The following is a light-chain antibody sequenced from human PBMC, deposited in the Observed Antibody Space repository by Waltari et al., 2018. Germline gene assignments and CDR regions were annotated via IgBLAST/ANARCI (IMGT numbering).Light chain of an antibody. V-gene: IGKV4-1*01. Sequence: DIVMTQSPASLAVCLGERATINCKSSQSVLYSSNNKNYLAWYQQKPGQPPKLLIYWASTRESGVPDRFSGSGSGTDFTLTISSLQAEDVAVYYCQQYYSTVSFGQGTKLEIK. CDR2: WAS. CDR3: QQYYSTVS. J-gene: IGKJ2*03. CDR1: QSVLYSSNNKNY.